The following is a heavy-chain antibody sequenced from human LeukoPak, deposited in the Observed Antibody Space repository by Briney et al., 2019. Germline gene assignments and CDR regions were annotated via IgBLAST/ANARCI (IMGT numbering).Heavy chain of an antibody. CDR1: GFTFSSYA. CDR3: ARAAADSSSWNTGFDP. CDR2: IKQDGGEK. Sequence: GGSLRLSCAASGFTFSSYAMSWVRQAPGKGLEWVGNIKQDGGEKYYVDSVKGRFTISRDNAKNSLYPQMNSLRAEDTAVYYCARAAADSSSWNTGFDPWGQGTLVTVSS. D-gene: IGHD6-13*01. V-gene: IGHV3-7*01. J-gene: IGHJ5*02.